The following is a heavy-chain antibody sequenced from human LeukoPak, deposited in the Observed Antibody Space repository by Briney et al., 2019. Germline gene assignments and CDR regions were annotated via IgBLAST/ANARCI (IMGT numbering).Heavy chain of an antibody. J-gene: IGHJ6*03. CDR3: AKKDSGSYGYYYMDV. D-gene: IGHD1-26*01. CDR2: ISSSSSTI. Sequence: PGGPLRLSCAASGFTFSSYSMNWVRQAPGKGLEWVSYISSSSSTIYYADSVKGRFTISRDNSKSTLYLLMNSLRPEDTALYYCAKKDSGSYGYYYMDVWGKGTTVTISS. CDR1: GFTFSSYS. V-gene: IGHV3-48*01.